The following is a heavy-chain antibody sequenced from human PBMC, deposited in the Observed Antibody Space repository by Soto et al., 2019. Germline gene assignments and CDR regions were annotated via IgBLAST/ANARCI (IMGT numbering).Heavy chain of an antibody. CDR3: ARGCFLYYDYMDV. CDR2: IWYDGSNK. Sequence: QVQLVESGGGVVQPGRSLRLSCAASGFTFSSYGMHWVSQAPGKGLEWAAVIWYDGSNKYYVDSVKGRITISRDNSKNTLYLQLNSLRAEDRAVYYCARGCFLYYDYMDVWGKGTTVTFSS. D-gene: IGHD2-21*01. V-gene: IGHV3-33*01. J-gene: IGHJ6*03. CDR1: GFTFSSYG.